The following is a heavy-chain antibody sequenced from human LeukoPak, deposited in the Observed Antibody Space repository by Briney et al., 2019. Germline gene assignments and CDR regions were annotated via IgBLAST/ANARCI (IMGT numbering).Heavy chain of an antibody. Sequence: GGSLRLSCATSGFSFSSYAMSWVRQAPGKGLEWVSAMSSSDDGRYYAASVRGRFTISRDTSRSTLYLQMNSLRAEDTAVYYCARDHRYGGLFDYWGQGTLVTVSS. V-gene: IGHV3-23*01. CDR2: MSSSDDGR. J-gene: IGHJ4*02. CDR1: GFSFSSYA. D-gene: IGHD1-1*01. CDR3: ARDHRYGGLFDY.